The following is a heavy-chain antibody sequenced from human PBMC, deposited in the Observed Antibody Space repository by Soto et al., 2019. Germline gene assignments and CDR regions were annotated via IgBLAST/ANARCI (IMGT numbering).Heavy chain of an antibody. CDR1: GGTFSSYA. V-gene: IGHV1-69*01. CDR3: ARDLGPFTMVRGSAWFDP. D-gene: IGHD3-10*01. CDR2: IIPIFGTA. Sequence: QVQLVQSGAEVKKPGSSVKVSCKASGGTFSSYAISWVRQAPGQGLEWMGGIIPIFGTANYAQKFQGRVTITADESTSTAYMGLSSLRSEDTAVYYCARDLGPFTMVRGSAWFDPWGQGTLVTVSS. J-gene: IGHJ5*02.